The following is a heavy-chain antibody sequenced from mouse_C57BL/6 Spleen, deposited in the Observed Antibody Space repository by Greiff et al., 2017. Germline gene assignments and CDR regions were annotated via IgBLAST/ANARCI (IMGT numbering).Heavy chain of an antibody. Sequence: EVKLVESGGGLVQPGGSMKLSCAASGFTFSDAWMDWVRQSPEKGLEWVAEIRNKANNHATYYAESVKGRFTISRDDSKSSVYLQMNSLRAEDTGIYYCTIYYGSRGYYFDYWGQGTTLTVSS. CDR3: TIYYGSRGYYFDY. CDR1: GFTFSDAW. J-gene: IGHJ2*01. V-gene: IGHV6-6*01. CDR2: IRNKANNHAT. D-gene: IGHD1-1*01.